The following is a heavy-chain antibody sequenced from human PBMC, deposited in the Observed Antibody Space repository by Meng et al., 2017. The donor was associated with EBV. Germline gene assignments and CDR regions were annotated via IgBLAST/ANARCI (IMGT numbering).Heavy chain of an antibody. D-gene: IGHD2-8*01. CDR1: GFTLRSYS. CDR3: ARDRTSNRFDY. J-gene: IGHJ4*02. CDR2: ISSNSIDI. V-gene: IGHV3-21*01. Sequence: EVQLEESGGGLVKPGESLRLSCAASGFTLRSYSMNWVCLAPGKGLEWVSSISSNSIDIYYADLVKGRFTISRDNAKNSLFLQMNSLRAEDTAVYYCARDRTSNRFDYWGQGTLVTVSS.